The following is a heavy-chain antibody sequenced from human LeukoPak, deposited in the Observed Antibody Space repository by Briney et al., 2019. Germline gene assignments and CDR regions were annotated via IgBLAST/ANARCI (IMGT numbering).Heavy chain of an antibody. V-gene: IGHV4-34*01. J-gene: IGHJ4*02. Sequence: PSETLSLTCVLYGGSSSGYYWSWIRQPPGKGLEWIGEINHSGSTNYNPSLKSRVTISVDTSKNQFSLKLSSVTAADTAVYYCAGGAAMVYFDYWGQGTLVTVSS. CDR1: GGSSSGYY. D-gene: IGHD5-18*01. CDR3: AGGAAMVYFDY. CDR2: INHSGST.